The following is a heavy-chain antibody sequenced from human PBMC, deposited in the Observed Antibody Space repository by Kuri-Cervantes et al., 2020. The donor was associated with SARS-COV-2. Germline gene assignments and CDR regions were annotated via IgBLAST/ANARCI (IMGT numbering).Heavy chain of an antibody. CDR3: ARDTGYCGGDCSAFDI. V-gene: IGHV4-4*02. CDR2: IYHSGST. CDR1: GGSISSSNW. D-gene: IGHD2-21*02. J-gene: IGHJ3*02. Sequence: GSLRLSCAVSGGSISSSNWWSWVRQPPGKGLEWIGEIYHSGSTNCNPSLKSRVTISVDKSKNQFSLKLSSVTAADTAVYYCARDTGYCGGDCSAFDIWGQGTMVTVSS.